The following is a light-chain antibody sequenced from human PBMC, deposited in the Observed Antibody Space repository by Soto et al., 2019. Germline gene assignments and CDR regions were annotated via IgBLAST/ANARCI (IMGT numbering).Light chain of an antibody. CDR2: GVY. CDR3: KPAKSFPWT. J-gene: IGKJ1*01. Sequence: LLIFGVYSLQSGVQSRFSGSASGTDFTLTINNLQPEDFATYYCKPAKSFPWTFGQGNKVDIK. V-gene: IGKV1-12*01.